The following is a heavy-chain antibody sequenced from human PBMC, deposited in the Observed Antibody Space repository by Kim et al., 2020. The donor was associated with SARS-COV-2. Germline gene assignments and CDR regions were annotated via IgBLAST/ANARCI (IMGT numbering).Heavy chain of an antibody. D-gene: IGHD1-1*01. Sequence: YADAVKGRLTISRDNSKNTLFLQMNSLRAEDTAVYYCAREYNWNARYFQYWGQGTLVTVSS. V-gene: IGHV3-33*01. J-gene: IGHJ1*01. CDR3: AREYNWNARYFQY.